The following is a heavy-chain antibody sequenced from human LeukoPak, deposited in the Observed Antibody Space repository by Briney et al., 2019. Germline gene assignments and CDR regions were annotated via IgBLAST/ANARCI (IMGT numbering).Heavy chain of an antibody. V-gene: IGHV3-21*01. CDR1: GFTFSTYT. CDR3: AGVVRYDSSDPSLDY. D-gene: IGHD3-22*01. J-gene: IGHJ4*02. CDR2: ISGSSDYI. Sequence: GGTLRLSCAASGFTFSTYTMNWVCQAPGKGLEWVSSISGSSDYIFYADSVKGRFTISRDNAKNSLYLQMNSLRAEDTAVYYCAGVVRYDSSDPSLDYWGQGTLVTVSS.